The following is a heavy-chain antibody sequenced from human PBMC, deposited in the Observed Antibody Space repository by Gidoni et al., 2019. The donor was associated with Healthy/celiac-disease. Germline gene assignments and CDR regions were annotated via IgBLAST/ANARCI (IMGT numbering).Heavy chain of an antibody. CDR1: GFTFSRCA. CDR3: ARGDPIYSSPPGDAFDI. Sequence: QVQLVESGGGVVQPGRSLRPSCAAAGFTFSRCAMHWVRQATGKGLEWVAGISYDGSNKYYADSVKGRFTISRDNSKNTLYLQMNSLRAEDTAVYYCARGDPIYSSPPGDAFDIWGQGTMVTVSS. D-gene: IGHD6-13*01. J-gene: IGHJ3*02. CDR2: ISYDGSNK. V-gene: IGHV3-30-3*01.